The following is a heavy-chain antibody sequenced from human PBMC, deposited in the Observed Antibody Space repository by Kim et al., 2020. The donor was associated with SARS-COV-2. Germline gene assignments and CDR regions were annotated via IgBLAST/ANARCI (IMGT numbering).Heavy chain of an antibody. V-gene: IGHV3-21*01. J-gene: IGHJ3*02. Sequence: GSLRLSCAASGFTFSSYSMNWVRQAPGKGLEWVSSISSSSSYIYYADSVKGRFTISRDNAKNSLYLQMNSLRAEDTAVYYCARIGSTVLPDAFDIWGQGTMVTVSS. CDR1: GFTFSSYS. D-gene: IGHD4-17*01. CDR2: ISSSSSYI. CDR3: ARIGSTVLPDAFDI.